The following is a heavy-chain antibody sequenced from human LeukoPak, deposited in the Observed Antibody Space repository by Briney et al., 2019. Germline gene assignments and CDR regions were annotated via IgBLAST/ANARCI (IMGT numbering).Heavy chain of an antibody. V-gene: IGHV4-39*07. CDR2: IDSTGST. Sequence: SETLSLTCTVSGGSISSSSYFWGWIRQPPGKGLEWVGSIDSTGSTHYNPALKSRVSISVDTSKNHFSLRLSSVTAADTAVYYCARIDSTAGGDYWGQGTLVTVSS. CDR1: GGSISSSSYF. CDR3: ARIDSTAGGDY. D-gene: IGHD3-9*01. J-gene: IGHJ4*02.